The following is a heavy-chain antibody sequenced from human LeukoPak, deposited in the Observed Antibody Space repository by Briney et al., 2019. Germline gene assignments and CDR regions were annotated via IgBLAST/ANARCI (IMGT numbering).Heavy chain of an antibody. D-gene: IGHD1-26*01. Sequence: PGGSLRLSCAASGFTFSSYAMSWVRQAPGKGLEWVSAISGSGDSTYYADSVKGRFTISRDNAKNSLYLQMNSLRAEDTAVYYCAREVSGSYFLWGQGTLVTVSS. CDR3: AREVSGSYFL. J-gene: IGHJ4*02. V-gene: IGHV3-23*01. CDR2: ISGSGDST. CDR1: GFTFSSYA.